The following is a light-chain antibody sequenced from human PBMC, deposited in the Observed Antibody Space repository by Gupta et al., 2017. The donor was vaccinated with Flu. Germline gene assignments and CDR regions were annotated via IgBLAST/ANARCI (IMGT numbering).Light chain of an antibody. CDR3: QQSDSTPFT. J-gene: IGKJ4*01. CDR1: QSISSY. V-gene: IGKV1-39*01. CDR2: AAS. Sequence: DIQMMQSPSSLSAAVGDRVTITCRASQSISSYLNWYQQKPGNAPKLLIYAASRVKSGVPSRFSGSGCGTDSTLTISRLQPEDFANYYRQQSDSTPFTFGRGTKVEIK.